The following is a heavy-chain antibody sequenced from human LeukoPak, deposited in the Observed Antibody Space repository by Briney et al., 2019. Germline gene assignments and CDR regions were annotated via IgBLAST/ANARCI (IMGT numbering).Heavy chain of an antibody. D-gene: IGHD1-14*01. CDR3: ATETIGRHYDY. CDR1: GFTFSSCG. J-gene: IGHJ4*02. CDR2: IGPTDTDR. V-gene: IGHV3-21*01. Sequence: GGSLRLSCAASGFTFSSCGFNWVRQAPGKGLEWVSSIGPTDTDRYYADSVRGRFTISRDNAKNSMYLQMDSLRDEDTAVYYCATETIGRHYDYWGQGTLLTVSS.